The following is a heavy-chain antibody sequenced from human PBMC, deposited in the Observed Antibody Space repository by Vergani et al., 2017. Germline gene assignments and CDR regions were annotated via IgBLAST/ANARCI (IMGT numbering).Heavy chain of an antibody. CDR2: IYDSGDT. D-gene: IGHD2-8*02. CDR3: ARGGEEWRDTGGHTTYNT. J-gene: IGHJ4*02. CDR1: GDSMNTYY. V-gene: IGHV4-59*12. Sequence: QVQLQESGPGLVKPSETLSLTCSVSGDSMNTYYWTWIRQPPGKGLEWIGYIYDSGDTKYNPSLKSRVTILLDTSKNQFSLKLTSVTAADTAVYYCARGGEEWRDTGGHTTYNTWGQGTLVTVSS.